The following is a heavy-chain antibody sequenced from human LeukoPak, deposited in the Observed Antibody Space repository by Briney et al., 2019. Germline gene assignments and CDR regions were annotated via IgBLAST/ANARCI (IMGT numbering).Heavy chain of an antibody. J-gene: IGHJ6*02. CDR1: GGSFSGYY. D-gene: IGHD4-17*01. CDR3: ARVMTTVTTFKTYSYGMDV. CDR2: INHSGST. Sequence: KASETLSLTCAVYGGSFSGYYWSWIRQPPGKGLEWIGEINHSGSTNYNPSLKSRVTISLDTSKNQFSLRLSSVTAADTAVYYCARVMTTVTTFKTYSYGMDVWGQGTTVTVSS. V-gene: IGHV4-34*01.